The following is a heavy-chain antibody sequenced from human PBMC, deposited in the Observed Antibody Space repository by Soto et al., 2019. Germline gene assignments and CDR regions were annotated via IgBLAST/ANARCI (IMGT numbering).Heavy chain of an antibody. V-gene: IGHV4-34*01. J-gene: IGHJ5*02. CDR2: INHSGST. D-gene: IGHD2-21*02. CDR3: AYCGGDCYQSGNWFDP. Sequence: KASETLSLTCAVYGGSFSVYYWSWIRQPPGKGLEWIGEINHSGSTNYNPSLKSRVTISVDTSKNQFSLKLSSVTAADTAVYYCAYCGGDCYQSGNWFDPWGQGTLVTVSS. CDR1: GGSFSVYY.